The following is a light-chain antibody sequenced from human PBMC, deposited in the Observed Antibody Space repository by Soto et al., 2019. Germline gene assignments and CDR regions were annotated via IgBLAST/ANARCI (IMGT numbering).Light chain of an antibody. Sequence: QSVLTQPPSVSGAPGQRVTISCTGSSSNIGAGYDVQWYQQLPGTAPKLLIYGNNNRPSGVPDRFSGSKSGTSASLAITGLQAEDEADYYCQSYDSSLSGWVFGGGTNLTVL. CDR3: QSYDSSLSGWV. J-gene: IGLJ3*02. CDR2: GNN. CDR1: SSNIGAGYD. V-gene: IGLV1-40*01.